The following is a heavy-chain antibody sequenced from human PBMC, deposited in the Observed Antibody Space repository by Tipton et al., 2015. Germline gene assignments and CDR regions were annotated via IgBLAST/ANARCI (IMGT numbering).Heavy chain of an antibody. Sequence: TLSLTCTVSGGSVSSGSYYWSWIRQPPGKGLEWIGYISFSDTTHYNPSLKSRITISLNTSKNQFSLKMSSVTAADTAVYFCAKDLEHGMDVWGQGTTVTVSS. V-gene: IGHV4-61*01. CDR1: GGSVSSGSYY. CDR3: AKDLEHGMDV. CDR2: ISFSDTT. J-gene: IGHJ6*02.